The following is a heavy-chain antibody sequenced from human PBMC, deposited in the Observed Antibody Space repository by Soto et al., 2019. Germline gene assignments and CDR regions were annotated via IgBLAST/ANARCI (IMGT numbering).Heavy chain of an antibody. CDR3: ARTARRFDY. CDR2: IYKSGDT. J-gene: IGHJ4*02. Sequence: QVQLQESGPGLVKPSETLSLTCSVSGASISNDYWSWVRQPPGKGLECIGYIYKSGDTNYSPSLKSRATMSLDTSKNQFSLTLTSVTAADTAVYYCARTARRFDYWGQGILVTVSS. CDR1: GASISNDY. V-gene: IGHV4-59*01. D-gene: IGHD6-6*01.